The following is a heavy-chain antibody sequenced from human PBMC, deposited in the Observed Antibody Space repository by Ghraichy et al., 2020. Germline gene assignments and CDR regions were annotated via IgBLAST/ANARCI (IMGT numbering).Heavy chain of an antibody. Sequence: GSLRLSCTVSGGSISRSSSCCSWIRQPPGKGLEWIVSIDYSGTTYCNPSLKSRITISTDTSRTQFSLKLSSVTAADTGIYFCARPGTLSLAGSFRYWGQGALVTVSS. J-gene: IGHJ4*02. CDR2: IDYSGTT. D-gene: IGHD3-9*01. CDR1: GGSISRSSSC. CDR3: ARPGTLSLAGSFRY. V-gene: IGHV4-39*01.